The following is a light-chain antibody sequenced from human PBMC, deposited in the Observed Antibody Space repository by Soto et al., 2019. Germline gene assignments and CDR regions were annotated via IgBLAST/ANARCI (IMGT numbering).Light chain of an antibody. V-gene: IGKV3-20*01. CDR1: QSVSSSS. J-gene: IGKJ2*01. CDR2: DAS. CDR3: QHYGTSYT. Sequence: EIVLTQSPGTLSLSPGERAALSCRASQSVSSSSLAWYQQKPGQAPRLLIYDASTRATGIPDRFSGSGSGTDFTLTSSRLAPEYFAVYYCQHYGTSYTFGQGTKLEIK.